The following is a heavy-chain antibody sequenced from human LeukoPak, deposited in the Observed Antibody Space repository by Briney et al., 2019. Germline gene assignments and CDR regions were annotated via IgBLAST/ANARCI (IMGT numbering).Heavy chain of an antibody. J-gene: IGHJ5*02. CDR2: IYYSGST. V-gene: IGHV4-31*03. Sequence: SETLSLTCTVSGGSISSGGYYWSWIRQHPGKGLEWIGYIYYSGSTYYNPSLKSRVTISVDTSKNQFSLKLSSVTAADTAVYYCARVSIRRGGIKKDNWFDPWGRGTLVTVSS. CDR3: ARVSIRRGGIKKDNWFDP. CDR1: GGSISSGGYY. D-gene: IGHD3-16*01.